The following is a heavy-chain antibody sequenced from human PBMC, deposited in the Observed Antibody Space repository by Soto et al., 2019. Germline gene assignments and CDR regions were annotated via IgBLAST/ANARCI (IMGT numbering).Heavy chain of an antibody. CDR3: ARPLTGYSYGNDAFDI. Sequence: PGESLKISCKGSGYSFTSYWISWVRQMPGKGLEWMGRIDPSDSYTTYSPSFQGHVTISADKSISTAYLQWSSLKASDTAMYYCARPLTGYSYGNDAFDIWGQGTMVTVSS. CDR1: GYSFTSYW. D-gene: IGHD5-18*01. V-gene: IGHV5-10-1*01. CDR2: IDPSDSYT. J-gene: IGHJ3*02.